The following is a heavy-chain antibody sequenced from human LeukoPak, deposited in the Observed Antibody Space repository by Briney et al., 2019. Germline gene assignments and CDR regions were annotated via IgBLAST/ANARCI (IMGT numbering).Heavy chain of an antibody. D-gene: IGHD1/OR15-1a*01. CDR3: ARIGNNYYYYYMDV. J-gene: IGHJ6*03. CDR2: INQDGSEN. V-gene: IGHV3-7*01. Sequence: GGSLRLSCAASGFTFSNYWMSWVRQAPGKGLEWVANINQDGSENDYVDSVRGRFTISRDNVKNTMYLQMNSLRAEDTAVYYCARIGNNYYYYYMDVWGKGTTVTISS. CDR1: GFTFSNYW.